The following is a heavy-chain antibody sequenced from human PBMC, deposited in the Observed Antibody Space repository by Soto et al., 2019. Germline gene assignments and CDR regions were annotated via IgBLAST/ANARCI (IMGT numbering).Heavy chain of an antibody. D-gene: IGHD6-13*01. J-gene: IGHJ4*02. CDR1: GFTFSSYA. CDR3: AKDSMYRPGIAAAGGVFDY. CDR2: ISGSGGST. Sequence: VGSLRLSFAASGFTFSSYAMSWVRQAPGKGLEWVSAISGSGGSTYYADCVKGRFTISRDNSKNTLYLQMNSLRAEDTAVYYCAKDSMYRPGIAAAGGVFDYWAQGTLVTVS. V-gene: IGHV3-23*01.